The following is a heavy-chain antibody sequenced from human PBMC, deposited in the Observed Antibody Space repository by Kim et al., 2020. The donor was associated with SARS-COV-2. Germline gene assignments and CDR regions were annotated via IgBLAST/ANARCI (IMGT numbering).Heavy chain of an antibody. CDR1: GGSISSSTYY. J-gene: IGHJ5*02. CDR2: IYYSGST. Sequence: SQTLSLTCTVSGGSISSSTYYWGWIRQPPGKGLEWIGTIYYSGSTYYNPSLKSRVTISVDTSKNQFFLKLSSVTAADTAVYYCGRSLAVRGEYHNWVDP. D-gene: IGHD6-6*01. CDR3: GRSLAVRGEYHNWVDP. V-gene: IGHV4-39*01.